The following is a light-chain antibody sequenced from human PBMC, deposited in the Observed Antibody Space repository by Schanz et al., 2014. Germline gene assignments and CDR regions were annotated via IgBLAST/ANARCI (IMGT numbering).Light chain of an antibody. Sequence: DIQLTQSPSTLSASVGDRVTITCRASQSISGWLAWYQQKPGKAPNLLIYRASTLQSGVPSRFSGSGSGTEFTLTISSLQPDDFATYLCQQYKSPPWTFGQGTKVEI. V-gene: IGKV1-5*03. CDR3: QQYKSPPWT. CDR1: QSISGW. J-gene: IGKJ1*01. CDR2: RAS.